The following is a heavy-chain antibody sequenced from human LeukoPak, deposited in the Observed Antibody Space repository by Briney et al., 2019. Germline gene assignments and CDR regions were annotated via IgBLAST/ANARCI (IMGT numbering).Heavy chain of an antibody. V-gene: IGHV3-30*02. CDR3: ARDGGSSRHPPHFDY. CDR1: GFTFSSYG. CDR2: IRYDGSNK. J-gene: IGHJ4*02. Sequence: GGSLRLSCAASGFTFSSYGMHWVRQAPGKGLEWVAFIRYDGSNKYYADSVKGRFTISRDNSKNTLYLQMNSLRAEDTAVYYCARDGGSSRHPPHFDYWGQGTLVTVSS. D-gene: IGHD6-13*01.